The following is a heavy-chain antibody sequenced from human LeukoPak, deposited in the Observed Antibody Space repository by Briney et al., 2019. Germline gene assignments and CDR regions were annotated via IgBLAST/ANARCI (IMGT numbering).Heavy chain of an antibody. CDR3: ARGVSRGGLLLVTFDY. V-gene: IGHV4-61*02. CDR1: GGSISGGSYY. CDR2: IYTSGGT. Sequence: SETLSLTCTVSGGSISGGSYYWSWIRQPAGKGLEWIGRIYTSGGTNYNPSLKSRVTISADTSKNHFSLKLSSVTAEDTAVYYCARGVSRGGLLLVTFDYWGQGTLVTVSS. J-gene: IGHJ4*02. D-gene: IGHD3-10*01.